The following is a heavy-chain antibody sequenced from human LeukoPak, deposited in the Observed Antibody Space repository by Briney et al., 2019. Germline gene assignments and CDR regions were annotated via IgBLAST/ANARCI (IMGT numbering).Heavy chain of an antibody. Sequence: GGSLRLSCAASGFIFSRFWMSWVRQAPGKGLQWVAHIKEDGTEKYYLDSVKGRFTIARDDARNPLYLQMNSLRDEDTAVYYCVRAGWELDYWGQGTPVIVSS. CDR3: VRAGWELDY. D-gene: IGHD4-23*01. CDR2: IKEDGTEK. CDR1: GFIFSRFW. J-gene: IGHJ4*02. V-gene: IGHV3-7*01.